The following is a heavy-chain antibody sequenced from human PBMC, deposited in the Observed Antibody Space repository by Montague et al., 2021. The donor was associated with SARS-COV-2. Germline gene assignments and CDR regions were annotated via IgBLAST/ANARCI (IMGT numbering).Heavy chain of an antibody. Sequence: PALVKPTQTLTLTCTFSGFSLDSRGVGVSWLRQPPGKALECLALIYWNDDKRYSPSLKTRLTVTKDNSKNQVVLTMTNMNPVDTARHFCAHKKSGWPIEFAFWGQGALVPVS. CDR1: GFSLDSRGVG. J-gene: IGHJ4*02. CDR2: IYWNDDK. D-gene: IGHD6-19*01. V-gene: IGHV2-5*01. CDR3: AHKKSGWPIEFAF.